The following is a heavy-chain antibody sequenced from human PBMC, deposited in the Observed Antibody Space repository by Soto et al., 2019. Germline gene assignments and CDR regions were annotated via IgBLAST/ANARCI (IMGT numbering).Heavy chain of an antibody. J-gene: IGHJ6*02. CDR2: INPGNDNT. Sequence: QVQLVQSGSEEKNPGASVKVSCTASGYSFTYHAIHWVRQAPGQRLEWLGWINPGNDNTKYSQKFQGRVTFTRDTSATTAYMELSSLRSEDTAVYYCARWGGTMSYFYYAMDVWGQGTTVTVSS. D-gene: IGHD3-16*01. V-gene: IGHV1-3*05. CDR1: GYSFTYHA. CDR3: ARWGGTMSYFYYAMDV.